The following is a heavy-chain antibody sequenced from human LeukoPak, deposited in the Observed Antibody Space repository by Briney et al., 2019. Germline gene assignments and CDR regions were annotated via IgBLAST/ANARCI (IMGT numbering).Heavy chain of an antibody. CDR1: GGSISSYY. J-gene: IGHJ4*02. D-gene: IGHD1-26*01. CDR3: ARAKWELLQYDY. CDR2: IYYSGGT. V-gene: IGHV4-59*12. Sequence: SETLSLTCTVSGGSISSYYWSWIRQPPGKGLEWIGYIYYSGGTNYNPSLKSRVTISVDTSKNQFSLRLSSVTAADTAVYYCARAKWELLQYDYWGQGTLVTVSS.